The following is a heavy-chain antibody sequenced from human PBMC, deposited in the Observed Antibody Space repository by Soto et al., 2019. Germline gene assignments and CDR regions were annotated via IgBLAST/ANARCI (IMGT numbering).Heavy chain of an antibody. D-gene: IGHD3-22*01. J-gene: IGHJ4*02. CDR3: ARLGGFYQAFDS. CDR2: IYYSGST. Sequence: SETLSLTCTVSDDSISSYSWSWIRQPPGKGLEWIGNIYYSGSTNYNPSLKSRVTISVDRSKNQFSLKLTSVTAADTAVYYCARLGGFYQAFDSWGQGTLVTVSS. CDR1: DDSISSYS. V-gene: IGHV4-59*08.